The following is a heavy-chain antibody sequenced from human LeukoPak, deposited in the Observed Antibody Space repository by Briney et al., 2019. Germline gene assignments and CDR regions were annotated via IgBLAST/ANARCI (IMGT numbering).Heavy chain of an antibody. V-gene: IGHV1-18*01. CDR2: TSAYNGNT. D-gene: IGHD1-26*01. CDR1: GYTFTSYG. J-gene: IGHJ4*02. Sequence: GASVKVSCKASGYTFTSYGISWVRQVPGQGLEWMGWTSAYNGNTNYAQKLQGRVTMTTDTSTSTAYMELRGLRSDDTAVYYCAKNTGSYSAPFDYWGQGTLVTVSS. CDR3: AKNTGSYSAPFDY.